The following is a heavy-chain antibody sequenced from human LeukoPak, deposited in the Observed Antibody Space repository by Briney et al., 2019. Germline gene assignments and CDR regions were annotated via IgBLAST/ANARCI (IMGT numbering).Heavy chain of an antibody. CDR1: GFVFSIYA. CDR2: IASDGSYT. V-gene: IGHV3-30*04. Sequence: GGSLRLSCEGSGFVFSIYAIHWIRQSPDRGLEWVAVIASDGSYTDYVHSLKDRFTISRDNSKNTVYLDVTSLTPEDAAVYYCAREGTYSDYWSGYFEYWGQGTRVIVSS. CDR3: AREGTYSDYWSGYFEY. J-gene: IGHJ4*02. D-gene: IGHD3-3*01.